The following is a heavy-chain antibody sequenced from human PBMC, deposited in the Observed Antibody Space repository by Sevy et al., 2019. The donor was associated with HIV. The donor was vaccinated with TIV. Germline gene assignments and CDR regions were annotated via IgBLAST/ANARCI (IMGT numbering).Heavy chain of an antibody. CDR2: TYSGGNT. CDR3: ARDDRGYSYGRFDY. V-gene: IGHV3-66*01. J-gene: IGHJ4*02. CDR1: GLTVSSNY. Sequence: GSLRLSCAASGLTVSSNYMSWVRQAPGKGLEWVSVTYSGGNTYYADSVKGRFTVSRDNSKNTLYLQMNSLRAEDTAVYYCARDDRGYSYGRFDYWGQGTLVTVSS. D-gene: IGHD5-18*01.